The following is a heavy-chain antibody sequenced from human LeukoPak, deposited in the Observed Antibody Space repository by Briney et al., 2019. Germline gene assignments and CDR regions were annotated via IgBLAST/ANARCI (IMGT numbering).Heavy chain of an antibody. D-gene: IGHD3-10*01. CDR2: ISSNGGNT. J-gene: IGHJ3*02. V-gene: IGHV3-64*01. CDR1: GFTFSNYE. Sequence: PGGSLRLSCAASGFTFSNYEMHWVRQAPGKGLEYVSSISSNGGNTFYTNSVMGRFTISRDNSRKTLHIQMGSLRPEDMAVYYCAGESGLAGQGGFDIWGQGTMVTVSS. CDR3: AGESGLAGQGGFDI.